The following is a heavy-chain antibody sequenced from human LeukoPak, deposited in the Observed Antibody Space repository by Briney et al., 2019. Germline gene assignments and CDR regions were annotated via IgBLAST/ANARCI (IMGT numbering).Heavy chain of an antibody. D-gene: IGHD1-26*01. CDR3: ARDQRVGATRYFQH. V-gene: IGHV3-53*01. J-gene: IGHJ1*01. CDR1: GFPVSSYY. CDR2: IYSGGST. Sequence: GGSLRLSCAASGFPVSSYYMSWVRQATGKGLGWVSVIYSGGSTYYADSVKGRFTISRDNSKNTLYLQMNSLRAEDTAVYYCARDQRVGATRYFQHWGQGTLVTVSS.